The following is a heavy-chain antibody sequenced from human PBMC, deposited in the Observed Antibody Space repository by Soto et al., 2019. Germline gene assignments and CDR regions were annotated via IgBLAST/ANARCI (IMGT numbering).Heavy chain of an antibody. CDR3: ARGLVASVRGVFDY. CDR1: GYKFTSYW. CDR2: IYPGDSDT. Sequence: GESLKISCKGSGYKFTSYWIGWVRQMPGEGLEWMGIIYPGDSDTRYSPSFQGQVTISADKSISTAYLQWSSLKTSDTAMYYCARGLVASVRGVFDYWGQGTLVTVSS. D-gene: IGHD5-12*01. J-gene: IGHJ4*02. V-gene: IGHV5-51*01.